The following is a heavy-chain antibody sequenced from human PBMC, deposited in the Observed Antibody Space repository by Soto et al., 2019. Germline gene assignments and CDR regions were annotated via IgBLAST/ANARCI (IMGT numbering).Heavy chain of an antibody. CDR1: GYTFTSYD. V-gene: IGHV1-8*01. J-gene: IGHJ6*02. D-gene: IGHD1-20*01. Sequence: QVQLVQSGAEVKKPGASVKVSCKASGYTFTSYDINWVRQATGQGLEWMGWMNPNSGNTGYAQKFQGRVTMTRNTSISTAYMELSSLRSEDTAVYYCARGYNWNYDYYYGMDVWGQGTTVTVSS. CDR3: ARGYNWNYDYYYGMDV. CDR2: MNPNSGNT.